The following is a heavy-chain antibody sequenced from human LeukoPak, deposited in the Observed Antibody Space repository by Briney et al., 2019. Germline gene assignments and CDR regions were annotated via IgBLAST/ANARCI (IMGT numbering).Heavy chain of an antibody. V-gene: IGHV4-59*01. D-gene: IGHD3-10*01. CDR3: ARGSGVSSDY. J-gene: IGHJ4*02. CDR1: GGSISSYY. CDR2: IYYSGST. Sequence: SETLSLTCTVSGGSISSYYWSWIRQPPGKGLEWIGYIYYSGSTNYNPSLKSRVTISVDTSKNQFSLKLSSVTAADTAVYYCARGSGVSSDYWAREPWSPSPQ.